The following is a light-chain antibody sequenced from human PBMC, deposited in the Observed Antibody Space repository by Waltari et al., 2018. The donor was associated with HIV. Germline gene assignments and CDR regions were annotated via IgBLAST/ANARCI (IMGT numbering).Light chain of an antibody. CDR1: QGIRSY. V-gene: IGKV1-9*01. J-gene: IGKJ1*01. CDR3: QQLNEYPWT. CDR2: AAS. Sequence: DIQLTQSPSFLSASVGDRVTMTCRASQGIRSYLAWYQQKPGNAPNLLIYAASTLQSGVPSRFSGSGSGTEFTLTISSLQPEDFATYSSQQLNEYPWTFGQGTKVEMK.